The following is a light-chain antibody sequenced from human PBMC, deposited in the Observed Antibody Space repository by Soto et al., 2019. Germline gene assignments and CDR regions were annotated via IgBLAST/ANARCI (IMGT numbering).Light chain of an antibody. Sequence: DIHMTQSPSTLSASVGDRVTITCRASQSVSYWLAWYQQKPGKAPKLLIHDASSLESGVPSRFRGGGSGQAFTLTISGLQPDDFATYYCQQYGFSFGPGTKVEMK. CDR2: DAS. J-gene: IGKJ3*01. V-gene: IGKV1-5*01. CDR3: QQYGFS. CDR1: QSVSYW.